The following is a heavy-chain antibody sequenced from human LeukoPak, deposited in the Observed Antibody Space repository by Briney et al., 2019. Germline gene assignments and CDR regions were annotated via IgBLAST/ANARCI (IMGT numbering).Heavy chain of an antibody. CDR3: ARLKQKSKAFDY. CDR1: GGSISSYC. CDR2: IYYSGST. Sequence: SETLSLTCTVSGGSISSYCWSWIRQPPGKGLEWIGYIYYSGSTNYNPSLKSRVTISVDTSKNQFSLKLSSVTAADTAVYYCARLKQKSKAFDYWGQGTLVTVSS. J-gene: IGHJ4*02. D-gene: IGHD6-6*01. V-gene: IGHV4-59*01.